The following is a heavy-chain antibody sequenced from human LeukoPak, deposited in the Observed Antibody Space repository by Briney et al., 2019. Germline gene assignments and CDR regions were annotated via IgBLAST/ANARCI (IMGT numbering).Heavy chain of an antibody. Sequence: PGGSLRLSCVASGFTFSRYSMNWVRQAPGKGLEWVSSISSSGTYIYYADSMKGRFTLSRDNAKNSLYLQMNSLRAEDTAVYYCARVIKIFGVANSYHYYYYMDVWGKGTTVTVSS. D-gene: IGHD3-3*01. V-gene: IGHV3-21*01. CDR2: ISSSGTYI. CDR1: GFTFSRYS. CDR3: ARVIKIFGVANSYHYYYYMDV. J-gene: IGHJ6*03.